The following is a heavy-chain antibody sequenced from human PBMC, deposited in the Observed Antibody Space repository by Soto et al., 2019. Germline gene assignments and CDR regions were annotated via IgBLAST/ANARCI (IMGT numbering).Heavy chain of an antibody. CDR1: GGSISSYY. Sequence: PSETLSLTCTVSGGSISSYYWSWIRQPPGKGLEWIGYIYYSGSTNYNPSLKSRVTISVDTSKNQFSLKLSSVTAADTAVYYCARQRNYDFWSGWWFDPWGQGTLVTVSS. CDR3: ARQRNYDFWSGWWFDP. V-gene: IGHV4-59*08. J-gene: IGHJ5*02. D-gene: IGHD3-3*01. CDR2: IYYSGST.